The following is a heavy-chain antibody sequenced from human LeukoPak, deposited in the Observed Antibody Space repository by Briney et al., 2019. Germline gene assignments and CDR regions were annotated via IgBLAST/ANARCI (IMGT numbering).Heavy chain of an antibody. D-gene: IGHD3-22*01. CDR2: ISSSGSTI. Sequence: GGSLRLSCAASGFTFSDYYMSWIRQAPGKGLEWVSYISSSGSTISYADSVKGRFTTSRDNAKKSLYLQMNSLRAEDTAVYYCARARDNSGYYWFDPWGQGTLVTVSS. CDR1: GFTFSDYY. V-gene: IGHV3-11*04. CDR3: ARARDNSGYYWFDP. J-gene: IGHJ5*02.